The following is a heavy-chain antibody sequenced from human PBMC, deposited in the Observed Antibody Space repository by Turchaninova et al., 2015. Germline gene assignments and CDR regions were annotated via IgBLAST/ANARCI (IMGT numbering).Heavy chain of an antibody. CDR1: GGSFGGYY. Sequence: QVPLQPWGAGLLQPSETLSLTCSVSGGSFGGYYWSWVRQPPVKGLEVNGETNHSGSTNYNPSLQSRVTISVDTSKNQFSLKLSSVTAADTAVYYCARGPGYSSNWGQGTLVTVSS. V-gene: IGHV4-34*01. D-gene: IGHD6-13*01. J-gene: IGHJ4*02. CDR2: TNHSGST. CDR3: ARGPGYSSN.